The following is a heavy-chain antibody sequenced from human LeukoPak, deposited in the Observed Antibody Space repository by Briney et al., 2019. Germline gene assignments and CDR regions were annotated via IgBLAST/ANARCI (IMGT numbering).Heavy chain of an antibody. CDR2: IYYSGCT. D-gene: IGHD3-10*01. V-gene: IGHV4-38-2*02. J-gene: IGHJ6*03. Sequence: ASETLSLTCTVSGYSISSGYYWGWIRQPPGKGLEWIGYIYYSGCTNYNPSLKSRVTISVDTSKNQFSLKLSSVTAADTAVYYCARASSYMVRGVIFYYYYYMDVWGKGTTVTISS. CDR1: GYSISSGYY. CDR3: ARASSYMVRGVIFYYYYYMDV.